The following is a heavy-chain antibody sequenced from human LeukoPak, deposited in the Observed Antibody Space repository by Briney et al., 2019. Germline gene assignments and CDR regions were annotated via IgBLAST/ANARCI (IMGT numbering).Heavy chain of an antibody. CDR3: ARTYSSGWSRFDY. V-gene: IGHV3-7*03. J-gene: IGHJ4*02. Sequence: PGGSLRLSCVASGFTFSTYWMSWVRQAPGKGLEWVANLKQDGSVKHYVDSVKGRFTISRDNAKNSLYLQMNSLRAEDTAVYYCARTYSSGWSRFDYWGQGTLVTVSS. D-gene: IGHD6-19*01. CDR1: GFTFSTYW. CDR2: LKQDGSVK.